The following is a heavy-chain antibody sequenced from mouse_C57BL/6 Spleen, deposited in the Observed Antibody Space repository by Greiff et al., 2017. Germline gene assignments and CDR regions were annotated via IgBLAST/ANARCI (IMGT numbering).Heavy chain of an antibody. V-gene: IGHV1-82*01. D-gene: IGHD1-1*01. J-gene: IGHJ3*01. Sequence: LVKPGASVKISCTASGYAFSSSWMNWVKQRPGKGLEWIGRIYPGDGDTNYNGKFKGKATLTADKSSSTAYMQLSSLTSEDSAVYFCASNYGSFAYWGQGTLVTVSA. CDR1: GYAFSSSW. CDR3: ASNYGSFAY. CDR2: IYPGDGDT.